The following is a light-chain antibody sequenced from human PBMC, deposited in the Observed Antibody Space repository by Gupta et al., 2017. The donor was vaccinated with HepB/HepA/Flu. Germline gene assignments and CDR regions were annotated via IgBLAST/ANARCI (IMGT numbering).Light chain of an antibody. CDR2: YDS. V-gene: IGLV3-21*04. CDR3: QVLDRSSDQVV. J-gene: IGLJ2*01. CDR1: NIGSKS. Sequence: SYVLTQPPSVSVAPGKTARITCGGNNIGSKSVHWYQPKPGQAPVLVSYYDSDRPSGIPERFSGSNSGNTATLTISRVEAGDEADYYCQVLDRSSDQVVFGGGTKLTGL.